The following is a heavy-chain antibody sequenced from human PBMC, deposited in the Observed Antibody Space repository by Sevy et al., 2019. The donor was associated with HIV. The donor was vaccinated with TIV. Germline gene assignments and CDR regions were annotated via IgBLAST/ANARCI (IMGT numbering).Heavy chain of an antibody. J-gene: IGHJ4*02. CDR2: INPNSGGT. CDR1: GYTFTGYY. V-gene: IGHV1-2*02. CDR3: ARPLASLGDYFDY. D-gene: IGHD5-12*01. Sequence: ATVKVSCKASGYTFTGYYMHWVGQAPGQGLEWMGWINPNSGGTNYAQKFQGRVTMTRDTSISTAYMELSRLRSDDTAVYYCARPLASLGDYFDYWGQGTLVTVSS.